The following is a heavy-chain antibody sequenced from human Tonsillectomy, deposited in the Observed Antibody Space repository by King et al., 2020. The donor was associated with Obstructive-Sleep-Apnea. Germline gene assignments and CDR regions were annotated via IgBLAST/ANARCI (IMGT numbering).Heavy chain of an antibody. CDR2: ISAYNGNT. D-gene: IGHD3-22*01. CDR3: AGPYDFYDSSGYCPDAFDI. Sequence: VQLVESGAEVKKPGASVKVSCKASGYTFTSYGISWVRQAPGQGLEWMGWISAYNGNTNYAQKLQGRVTMTTDTSTSTAYMELRSLRSHDTAVYYCAGPYDFYDSSGYCPDAFDIWGQGTLVTVSS. CDR1: GYTFTSYG. J-gene: IGHJ3*02. V-gene: IGHV1-18*01.